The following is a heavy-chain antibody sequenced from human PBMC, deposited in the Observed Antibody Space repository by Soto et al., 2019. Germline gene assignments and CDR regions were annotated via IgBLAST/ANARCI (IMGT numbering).Heavy chain of an antibody. CDR3: ARERGGGSSWFDAFDI. V-gene: IGHV3-21*01. J-gene: IGHJ3*02. CDR1: GFTFSSYS. CDR2: ISSSSSYI. Sequence: GGSLRLSCAASGFTFSSYSMNWVRQAPGKGLEWVSSISSSSSYIYYADSVKGRFTISRDNAKNSLYLQMNSLRAEDTAVYYCARERGGGSSWFDAFDIWGQGTMVTVSS. D-gene: IGHD6-13*01.